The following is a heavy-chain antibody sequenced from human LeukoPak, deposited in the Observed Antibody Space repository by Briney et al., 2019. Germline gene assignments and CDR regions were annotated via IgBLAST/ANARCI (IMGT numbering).Heavy chain of an antibody. CDR3: ASRYSSSWDDAFDI. Sequence: ASVKVSCKASGGTFSSYAISWVRQATGQGLEWMGWMNPNSGNTGYAQKFQGRVTMTRNTSISTAYMELSSLRSEDTAVYYCASRYSSSWDDAFDIWGQGTMVTVSS. J-gene: IGHJ3*02. V-gene: IGHV1-8*02. CDR1: GGTFSSYA. CDR2: MNPNSGNT. D-gene: IGHD6-13*01.